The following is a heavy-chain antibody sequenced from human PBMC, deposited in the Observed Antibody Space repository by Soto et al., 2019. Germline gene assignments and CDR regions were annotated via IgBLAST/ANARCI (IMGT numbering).Heavy chain of an antibody. J-gene: IGHJ4*02. CDR1: GASITYGAYS. V-gene: IGHV4-30-2*01. CDR3: ARGGGFDSFDY. D-gene: IGHD3-10*01. Sequence: QLQLHMSGSGLVKPSQTLSLTCTVSGASITYGAYSWSWIRQTPGKGLEWIGYINHLETTFYNPSFESRLTLSIDSTKNQFSLKLKSMSAADRAVYFCARGGGFDSFDYWGQGILVTVSS. CDR2: INHLETT.